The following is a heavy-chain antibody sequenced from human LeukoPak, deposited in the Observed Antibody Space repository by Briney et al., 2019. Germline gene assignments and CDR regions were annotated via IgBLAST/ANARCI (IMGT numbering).Heavy chain of an antibody. V-gene: IGHV1-46*01. D-gene: IGHD3-22*01. CDR1: GYTFTSYY. CDR3: ARSPYYYDSSGYSNWFDP. CDR2: INPSGGST. Sequence: ASVKVSCKASGYTFTSYYMHWVRQAPGQGLEWMGIINPSGGSTSYAQKFQGRVTMTRNTSISTAYMELSSLRSEDTAVYYCARSPYYYDSSGYSNWFDPWGQGTLVTVSS. J-gene: IGHJ5*02.